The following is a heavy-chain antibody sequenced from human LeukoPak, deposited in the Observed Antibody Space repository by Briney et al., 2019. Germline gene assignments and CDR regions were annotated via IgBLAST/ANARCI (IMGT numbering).Heavy chain of an antibody. J-gene: IGHJ4*02. V-gene: IGHV4-59*01. CDR1: GDSMSNYY. CDR3: ARDRQLERRGLDY. Sequence: PSETLSLTCTVSGDSMSNYYWSWVRQPPGKGLEWIWVIYYSGGTNYNPCLKSPVTISIDTSKNQFSLKLSSVTPADTAVYYCARDRQLERRGLDYWGQGALVTVSS. CDR2: IYYSGGT. D-gene: IGHD1-1*01.